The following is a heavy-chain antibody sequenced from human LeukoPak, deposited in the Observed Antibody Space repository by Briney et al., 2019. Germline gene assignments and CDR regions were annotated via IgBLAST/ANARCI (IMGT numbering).Heavy chain of an antibody. CDR2: IYYSGST. CDR3: ARDGHYRWFDP. J-gene: IGHJ5*02. D-gene: IGHD1-14*01. V-gene: IGHV4-30-4*01. CDR1: GGSISSGDYY. Sequence: SETLSLTCTVSGGSISSGDYYWSWIRQPPGKGLEWIGYIYYSGSTYYDPSLKSRVTISVDTSKNQFSLKLSSVTAADTAVYYCARDGHYRWFDPWGQGTLVTVSS.